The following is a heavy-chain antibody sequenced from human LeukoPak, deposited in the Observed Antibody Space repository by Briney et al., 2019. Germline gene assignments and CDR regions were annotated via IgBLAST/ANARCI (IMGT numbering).Heavy chain of an antibody. CDR1: GYTFTRYW. D-gene: IGHD6-19*01. V-gene: IGHV5-51*01. CDR2: IYPGDSDT. Sequence: GESLKISCKGSGYTFTRYWIGWVRQMPGKGLEWMGIIYPGDSDTRYSPSFQGQVTISADKSITTAYMQWSSLKALDTAIYYCVRTSGWYSSWFDPWGQGTLVTVSS. J-gene: IGHJ5*02. CDR3: VRTSGWYSSWFDP.